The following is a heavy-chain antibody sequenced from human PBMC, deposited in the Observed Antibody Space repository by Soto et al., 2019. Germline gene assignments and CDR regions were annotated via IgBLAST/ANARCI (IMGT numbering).Heavy chain of an antibody. Sequence: EVQLVESGGGLVQPGGSLRLSCAASGFTFSSYWMSWVRQAPGKGLEWVANIKPDGSERYYVDSVRGRFTISRDNAXNSLYLQMNSLRAXXXXVYYCARDEARPLGYWGQGTLVTVSS. V-gene: IGHV3-7*01. CDR1: GFTFSSYW. CDR2: IKPDGSER. J-gene: IGHJ4*02. D-gene: IGHD6-6*01. CDR3: ARDEARPLGY.